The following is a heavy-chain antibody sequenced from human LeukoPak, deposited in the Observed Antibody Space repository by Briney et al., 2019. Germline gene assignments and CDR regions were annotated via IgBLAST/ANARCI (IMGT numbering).Heavy chain of an antibody. D-gene: IGHD1-26*01. V-gene: IGHV3-53*01. CDR1: GFTVSSNY. CDR3: ARDSGELSAIDY. J-gene: IGHJ4*02. CDR2: IYSGGST. Sequence: GGSLRLSCAASGFTVSSNYMSWVRQAPGKGLEWVSVIYSGGSTYYADSVKGRFTTSRDNSKNTLYLQMNSPRAEDTAVYYCARDSGELSAIDYWGQGTLVTVSS.